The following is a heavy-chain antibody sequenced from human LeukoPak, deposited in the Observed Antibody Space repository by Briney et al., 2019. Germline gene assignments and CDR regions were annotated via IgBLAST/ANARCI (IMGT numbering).Heavy chain of an antibody. CDR3: ARLRGGYRLY. V-gene: IGHV3-48*03. Sequence: PGGSLRLSCAASGFTFSDCGMNWVRQAPGKGLEWVSYISSSGSTIYYADSVKGRFTISRDNAKNSLYLQINSLRAEDTAVYYCARLRGGYRLYWGQGTLVTVPS. CDR1: GFTFSDCG. J-gene: IGHJ4*02. CDR2: ISSSGSTI. D-gene: IGHD5-24*01.